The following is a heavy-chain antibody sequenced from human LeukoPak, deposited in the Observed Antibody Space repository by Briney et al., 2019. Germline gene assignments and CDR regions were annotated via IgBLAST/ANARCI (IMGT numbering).Heavy chain of an antibody. Sequence: SGTLSLTCAVSGGSITTTDWWSWVRQPPGKGLEWIGDVYHSGTTNYNPSLKSRVTISVDKSKNQFSLIVSSVTAADTAVYYCAGRRPRFDPWGQGALVTVSS. CDR2: VYHSGTT. CDR3: AGRRPRFDP. V-gene: IGHV4-4*02. CDR1: GGSITTTDW. J-gene: IGHJ5*02. D-gene: IGHD1-1*01.